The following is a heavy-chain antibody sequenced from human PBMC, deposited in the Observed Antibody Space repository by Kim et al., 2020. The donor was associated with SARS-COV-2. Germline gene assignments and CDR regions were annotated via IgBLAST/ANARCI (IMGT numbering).Heavy chain of an antibody. J-gene: IGHJ4*02. D-gene: IGHD6-19*01. Sequence: SETLSLTCAVYGGSFSGYYWSWIRQPPGKGLEWIGEINHSGSTNYNPSLKSRVTISVDTSKNQFSLKLSSVTAADTAVYYCARVPTGTPTYSSGCCYFDYWGQGTLVTVSS. CDR3: ARVPTGTPTYSSGCCYFDY. CDR2: INHSGST. CDR1: GGSFSGYY. V-gene: IGHV4-34*01.